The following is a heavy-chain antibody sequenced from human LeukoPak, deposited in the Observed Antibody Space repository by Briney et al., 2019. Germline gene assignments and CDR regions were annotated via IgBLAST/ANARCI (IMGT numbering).Heavy chain of an antibody. V-gene: IGHV3-30-3*01. CDR3: AKGGPGPRWFYVSN. CDR1: GFTFSSYA. Sequence: PGGSLRLSCAASGFTFSSYAMHWVRQAPGKGLEWVAVISYDGSNKYYADSVKGRFTISRDNSKNTLYLQMNSLRAEDTAVYYCAKGGPGPRWFYVSNWGQGTLVTVSS. CDR2: ISYDGSNK. J-gene: IGHJ4*02. D-gene: IGHD2/OR15-2a*01.